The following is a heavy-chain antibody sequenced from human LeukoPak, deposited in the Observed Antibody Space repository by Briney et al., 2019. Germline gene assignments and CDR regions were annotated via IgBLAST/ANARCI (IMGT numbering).Heavy chain of an antibody. CDR1: GYTLTRYF. D-gene: IGHD6-13*01. CDR3: ATGGEAAAFFQH. CDR2: INPNGGST. J-gene: IGHJ1*01. Sequence: ASVKVSCKASGYTLTRYFIHWVRQAPGQGLEWMGIINPNGGSTSYPQKFQGRVTMTEDTSTDTAYMELSSLRSEDTAVYYCATGGEAAAFFQHWGQGTLVTVSS. V-gene: IGHV1-46*01.